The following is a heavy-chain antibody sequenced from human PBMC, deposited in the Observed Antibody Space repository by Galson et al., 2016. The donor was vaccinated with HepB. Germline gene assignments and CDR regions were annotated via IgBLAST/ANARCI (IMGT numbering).Heavy chain of an antibody. CDR2: IGGSGCRP. V-gene: IGHV3-23*01. CDR1: GFTFSSYA. Sequence: SLRLSCAASGFTFSSYAMTWVRQAPGKGLEWVSAIGGSGCRPYYADSVKGRFTISRDNYKNTLYLQMKSLRAEDTAIYYCARERTKLEFDPWGQGTLVTVSS. D-gene: IGHD1-1*01. J-gene: IGHJ5*02. CDR3: ARERTKLEFDP.